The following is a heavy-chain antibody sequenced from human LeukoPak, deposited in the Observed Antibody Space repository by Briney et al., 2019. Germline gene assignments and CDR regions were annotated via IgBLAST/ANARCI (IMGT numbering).Heavy chain of an antibody. CDR1: GYTFTDYY. J-gene: IGHJ4*02. Sequence: ASVNVSCKASGYTFTDYYMHWVRQAPGQGLEWMGWINTISGGTNYAQKFQGRVTMTRDTSNSTAYMELSRLTSDDTAVYYCAVARYSGYGYFDYWGQGTLVTVSS. CDR3: AVARYSGYGYFDY. D-gene: IGHD5-12*01. V-gene: IGHV1-2*02. CDR2: INTISGGT.